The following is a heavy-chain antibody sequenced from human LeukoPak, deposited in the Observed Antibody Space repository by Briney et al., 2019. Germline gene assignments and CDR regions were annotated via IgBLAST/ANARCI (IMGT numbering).Heavy chain of an antibody. D-gene: IGHD2-21*01. V-gene: IGHV1-46*01. Sequence: GASVKVSCKASGYTFINYDINWLRQAPGQGLEWMGIINPSGGSTSYAQKFQGRVTMTRDTSTSTVYMELSSLRSEDTAVYYCANGVHGDYSSLLRWGQGTLVTVSS. CDR3: ANGVHGDYSSLLR. CDR2: INPSGGST. J-gene: IGHJ4*02. CDR1: GYTFINYD.